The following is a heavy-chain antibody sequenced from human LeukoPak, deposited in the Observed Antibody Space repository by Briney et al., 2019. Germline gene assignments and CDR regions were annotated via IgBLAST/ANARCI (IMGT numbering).Heavy chain of an antibody. V-gene: IGHV3-23*01. D-gene: IGHD6-6*01. Sequence: PGGSLRLSCAASGFTFSSYAMSWVRQAPGKGLEWVSAISGSGGSTYYADSVKGRFTISRDNSKNTLYLQMNSLRAEDTAVYYCAKGSKQLAAYYYYYYMDVWGKGTTVTVSS. CDR1: GFTFSSYA. CDR2: ISGSGGST. J-gene: IGHJ6*03. CDR3: AKGSKQLAAYYYYYYMDV.